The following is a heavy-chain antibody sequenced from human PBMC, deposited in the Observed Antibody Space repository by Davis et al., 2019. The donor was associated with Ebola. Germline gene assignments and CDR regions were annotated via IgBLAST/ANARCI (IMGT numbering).Heavy chain of an antibody. CDR2: SIDSGST. Sequence: MPSETLSLTCAVYGGSFSGYYWSWIRQSPGKGVEWIGESIDSGSTNYNPSLKSRVTISVDRSKNQFSLKLSSVTAADTAVYYCARVAAVTTLRIFDYWGQGTLVTVSS. CDR3: ARVAAVTTLRIFDY. V-gene: IGHV4-34*12. CDR1: GGSFSGYY. J-gene: IGHJ4*02. D-gene: IGHD4-17*01.